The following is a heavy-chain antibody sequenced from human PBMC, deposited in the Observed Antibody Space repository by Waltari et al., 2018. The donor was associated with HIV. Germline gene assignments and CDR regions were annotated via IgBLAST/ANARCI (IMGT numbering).Heavy chain of an antibody. Sequence: EVQIVESGGGLVQPRGSLRLSCAASGFTVSSNDMSCVRQAPGKGLEWVSLIYTGGSTYYADSVKGRFTISRDNSKTTLYRQMNSLRAEDTAVYYCASPDTTMVHGHYYFYHMDVWGQGTTVTVSS. D-gene: IGHD5-18*01. CDR2: IYTGGST. CDR3: ASPDTTMVHGHYYFYHMDV. CDR1: GFTVSSND. V-gene: IGHV3-66*01. J-gene: IGHJ6*02.